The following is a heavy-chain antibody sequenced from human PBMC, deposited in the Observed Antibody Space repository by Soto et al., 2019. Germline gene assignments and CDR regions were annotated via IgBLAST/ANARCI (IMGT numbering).Heavy chain of an antibody. CDR2: IDYSGST. J-gene: IGHJ5*02. CDR3: AREEAVTTRYGDNWFDP. D-gene: IGHD4-17*01. Sequence: SETLSLTCTVSGGSISSDDYYWSWIRQPPGKDLEWIGYIDYSGSTYYKPSLKSRVTISVDTSKKQFSLKLRSVSAADTAVYYCAREEAVTTRYGDNWFDPWGQGTLVTVSS. V-gene: IGHV4-30-4*01. CDR1: GGSISSDDYY.